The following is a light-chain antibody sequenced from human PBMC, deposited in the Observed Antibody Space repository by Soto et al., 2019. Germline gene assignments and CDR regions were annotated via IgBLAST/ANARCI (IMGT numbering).Light chain of an antibody. CDR1: SSDIGAYEH. J-gene: IGLJ1*01. Sequence: QSALTQPSSMSGSPGQSITISCTGTSSDIGAYEHVSWYQQRPGRAPKVLIYDVRIRPSEVSNRFSGSKSGNTASLTISGLKVEDEADYYCCSSGGSPTYVFGTGTKLTVL. CDR2: DVR. V-gene: IGLV2-23*02. CDR3: CSSGGSPTYV.